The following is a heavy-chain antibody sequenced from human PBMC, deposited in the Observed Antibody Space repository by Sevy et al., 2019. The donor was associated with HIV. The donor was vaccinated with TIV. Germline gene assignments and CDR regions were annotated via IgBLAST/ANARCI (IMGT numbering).Heavy chain of an antibody. CDR3: ARDPIAVAGTLNYFDY. CDR2: ISGSSSTL. Sequence: GGSLRLSCAASGFTFSSYSMNWVRQPPGKGLEWVSSISGSSSTLYYADSVKGRFTISRDNAKNSLYLQMNSLRADDTAMYYCARDPIAVAGTLNYFDYWGQGTPVTVSS. D-gene: IGHD6-19*01. J-gene: IGHJ4*02. CDR1: GFTFSSYS. V-gene: IGHV3-48*01.